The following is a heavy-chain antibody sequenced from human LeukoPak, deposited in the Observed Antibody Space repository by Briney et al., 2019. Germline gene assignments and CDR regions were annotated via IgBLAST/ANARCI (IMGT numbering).Heavy chain of an antibody. CDR1: GFTFSSYE. V-gene: IGHV3-48*03. CDR2: ISSSGSTI. D-gene: IGHD3-9*01. Sequence: GGSLRLSCAASGFTFSSYEMNWVRQAPGRGLEWVSYISSSGSTIYYADSVKGRFTISRDNAKNSLYLQMNSLRAEDTAVYYCARTYYDILTGYNPYFDYWGQGTLVTSPQ. J-gene: IGHJ4*02. CDR3: ARTYYDILTGYNPYFDY.